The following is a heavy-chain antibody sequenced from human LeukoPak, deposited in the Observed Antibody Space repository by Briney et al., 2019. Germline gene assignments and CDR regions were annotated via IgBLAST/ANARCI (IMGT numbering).Heavy chain of an antibody. CDR1: GGSISSYY. CDR3: ARWTGWGYDILTGYYAFDI. D-gene: IGHD3-9*01. Sequence: PSETLSLTCTVSGGSISSYYWSWLRQPPGKGLEWIGYIYYSGSTNYNPSLKSRVTISVDTSKNQFSLKLSSVTAADTAVYYCARWTGWGYDILTGYYAFDIWGQGTMVTVSS. J-gene: IGHJ3*02. CDR2: IYYSGST. V-gene: IGHV4-59*01.